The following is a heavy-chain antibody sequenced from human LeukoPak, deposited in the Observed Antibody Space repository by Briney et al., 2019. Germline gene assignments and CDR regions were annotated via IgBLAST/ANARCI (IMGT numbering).Heavy chain of an antibody. CDR2: IHPSDSYT. CDR1: GYTFTNSW. D-gene: IGHD6-19*01. Sequence: GASLQISCKGSGYTFTNSWINWVRQMPGKGLEWMGRIHPSDSYTNYSPSFQGHVTISADKSISTAYLQWSSLKALDTAMYYCARLAGGSGWYYFDYWGQGTLVTVSS. J-gene: IGHJ4*02. V-gene: IGHV5-10-1*01. CDR3: ARLAGGSGWYYFDY.